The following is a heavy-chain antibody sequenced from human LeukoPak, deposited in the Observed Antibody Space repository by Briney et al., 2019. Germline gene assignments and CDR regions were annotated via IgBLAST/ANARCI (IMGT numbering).Heavy chain of an antibody. Sequence: GGSLRLSCAASGFTFSSYAMSWVRQAPGKGLEWVSAISGSGGSTYYADSVKGRFTISRDNSKNTLYLQMNSLRAEDTAVYYCAKSRRAWNYYYYYMDVWGKGTTVTISS. V-gene: IGHV3-23*01. D-gene: IGHD1-1*01. J-gene: IGHJ6*03. CDR2: ISGSGGST. CDR1: GFTFSSYA. CDR3: AKSRRAWNYYYYYMDV.